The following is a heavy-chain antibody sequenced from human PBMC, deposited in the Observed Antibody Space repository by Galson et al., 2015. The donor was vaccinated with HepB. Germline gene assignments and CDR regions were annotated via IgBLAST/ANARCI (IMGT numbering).Heavy chain of an antibody. CDR1: GYTFTSYG. CDR3: ARVYQLLLLELEGGDAFDI. V-gene: IGHV1-18*04. CDR2: ISAYNGNT. J-gene: IGHJ3*02. D-gene: IGHD2-2*01. Sequence: SVKVSCKASGYTFTSYGISWVRQAPGQGLEWMGWISAYNGNTNCAQKLQGRVTMTTDTSTSTAYMELRSLRSDDTAVYYCARVYQLLLLELEGGDAFDIWGQGTMVTVSS.